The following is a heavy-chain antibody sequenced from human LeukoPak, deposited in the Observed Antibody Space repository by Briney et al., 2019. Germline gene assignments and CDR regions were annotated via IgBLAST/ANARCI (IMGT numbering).Heavy chain of an antibody. J-gene: IGHJ6*02. V-gene: IGHV3-30*04. CDR2: ISYDGINK. D-gene: IGHD3-22*01. CDR3: ARPYYYDSSGYPSCYYYGMDF. CDR1: GFTFSNYG. Sequence: GGSLRLSCAASGFTFSNYGMHWVRQAPGKGMEWVAVISYDGINKYYADSVKGRFTISRDNSKNTLYLQMYSLRAEDTAVYYCARPYYYDSSGYPSCYYYGMDFWGQGTTVTVSS.